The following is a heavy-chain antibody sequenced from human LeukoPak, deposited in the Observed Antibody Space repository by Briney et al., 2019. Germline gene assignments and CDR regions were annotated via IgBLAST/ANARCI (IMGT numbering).Heavy chain of an antibody. CDR1: GFTFTSSA. V-gene: IGHV1-58*02. CDR3: AADNSANYYYYGMDV. D-gene: IGHD6-25*01. Sequence: SVKVSCKASGFTFTSSAMQWVRQARGQRPEWIGWIVVGSGNTNYAQKFQERVTITRDMSTSTAYMELSSLRSEDTAVYYCAADNSANYYYYGMDVWGQGTTVTVSS. J-gene: IGHJ6*02. CDR2: IVVGSGNT.